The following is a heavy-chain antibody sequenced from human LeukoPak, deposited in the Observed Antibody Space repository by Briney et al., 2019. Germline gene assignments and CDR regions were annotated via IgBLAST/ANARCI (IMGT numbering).Heavy chain of an antibody. Sequence: ASVKVSCKASGYTFTSYTMNWVRQAPGQGLEWMGWINPYNGNTNYAQKLQGRVTMTTDTSTSTAYMELRSLRSDDTAVYYCARDKTQWEPLFDYWGQGTLVTVSS. CDR1: GYTFTSYT. CDR2: INPYNGNT. CDR3: ARDKTQWEPLFDY. V-gene: IGHV1-18*01. D-gene: IGHD1-26*01. J-gene: IGHJ4*02.